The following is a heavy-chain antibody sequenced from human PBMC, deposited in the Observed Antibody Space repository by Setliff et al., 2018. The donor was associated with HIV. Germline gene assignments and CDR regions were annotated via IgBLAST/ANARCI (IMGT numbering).Heavy chain of an antibody. V-gene: IGHV1-3*04. D-gene: IGHD6-13*01. CDR2: INTANGNT. Sequence: ASVKVSCKASGYTFTSHTIHWVRQAPGQGLEWMGWINTANGNTKDSPKFQGRVTITRDTSASTAYMELSSLRSEDTAVYYCARGYSIALGWFDPWGQGTLVTVSS. J-gene: IGHJ5*02. CDR1: GYTFTSHT. CDR3: ARGYSIALGWFDP.